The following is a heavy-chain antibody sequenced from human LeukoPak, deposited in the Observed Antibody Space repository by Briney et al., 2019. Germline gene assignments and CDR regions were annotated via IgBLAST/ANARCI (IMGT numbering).Heavy chain of an antibody. D-gene: IGHD2-15*01. CDR2: ISSSGSTI. J-gene: IGHJ6*04. CDR1: GCTFSSYE. V-gene: IGHV3-48*03. Sequence: GGSLRLSCAASGCTFSSYEMNWVRQAPGKGLEWVSYISSSGSTIYYADSVKGRFTISRDNAKNSLYLQMNSLRAEDTAVYYCAREISSGYGMDVWGKGTTVTVSS. CDR3: AREISSGYGMDV.